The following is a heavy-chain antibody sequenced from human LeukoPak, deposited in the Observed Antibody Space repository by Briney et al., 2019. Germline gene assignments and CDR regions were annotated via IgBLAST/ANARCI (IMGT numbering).Heavy chain of an antibody. CDR3: ANRSSSHPPYYFDY. V-gene: IGHV5-51*01. J-gene: IGHJ4*02. Sequence: GESLKISCKGSGYSFTSYWIAKVRQMPGKGMEWIGIIYPGDSDTRYSPSFQGQVTISADKSISTDYLQWSSLEASDTAMYYCANRSSSHPPYYFDYWGQGTLVTVSS. D-gene: IGHD6-6*01. CDR2: IYPGDSDT. CDR1: GYSFTSYW.